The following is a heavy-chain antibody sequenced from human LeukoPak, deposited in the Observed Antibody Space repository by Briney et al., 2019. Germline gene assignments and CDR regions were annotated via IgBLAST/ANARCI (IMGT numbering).Heavy chain of an antibody. CDR2: IGGSNGNT. Sequence: GGSLRLYCAASGFTFGSYAMSWVRQAPGKGLEWVSAIGGSNGNTFYADSVKGRFTISRDNAKNSLYLQMNSLRAEDTAVYYCARDLLRGKGAFDIWGQGTMVTVSS. J-gene: IGHJ3*02. V-gene: IGHV3-23*01. D-gene: IGHD2/OR15-2a*01. CDR1: GFTFGSYA. CDR3: ARDLLRGKGAFDI.